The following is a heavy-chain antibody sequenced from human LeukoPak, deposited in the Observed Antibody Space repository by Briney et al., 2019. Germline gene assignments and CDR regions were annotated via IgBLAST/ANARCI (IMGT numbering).Heavy chain of an antibody. Sequence: ASVKVSCKASGGTFSSYAISWVRQAPGQGLEWMGRINPNSGGTNYAQKFQGRVTMTRDTSISTAYMELSRLRSDDTAVYYCARERVRGVIITGWFDPWGQGTLVTVSS. D-gene: IGHD3-10*01. CDR2: INPNSGGT. CDR3: ARERVRGVIITGWFDP. CDR1: GGTFSSYA. V-gene: IGHV1-2*06. J-gene: IGHJ5*02.